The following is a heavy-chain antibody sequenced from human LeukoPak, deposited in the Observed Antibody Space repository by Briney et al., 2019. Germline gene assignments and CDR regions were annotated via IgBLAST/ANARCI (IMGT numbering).Heavy chain of an antibody. J-gene: IGHJ5*02. V-gene: IGHV3-23*01. CDR2: ITSSGGTT. CDR3: AKDLASYCRGSSCYMGWFDP. CDR1: GFTFSNYA. Sequence: AGGSLRLSCAASGFTFSNYAMSWVRQAPGKGLEWVSAITSSGGTTYYADSVKGRFTIPRDNSNNTLYLQMNSLRAEDAAVYYCAKDLASYCRGSSCYMGWFDPWGQGTLVTVSS. D-gene: IGHD2-15*01.